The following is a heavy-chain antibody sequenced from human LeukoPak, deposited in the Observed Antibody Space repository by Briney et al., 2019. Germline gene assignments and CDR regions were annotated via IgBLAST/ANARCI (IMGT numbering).Heavy chain of an antibody. Sequence: GASVKVSCKASGYTFTGYYMHWVRQAPGQGLEWMGWINPNSGGTNYEQKFQGRVTMTRDTSISTAYMELSRLRSDDTAVYYCASRGYSYGLNRPRYYYYYGMDVWGQGTTVTVSS. J-gene: IGHJ6*02. CDR2: INPNSGGT. V-gene: IGHV1-2*02. CDR3: ASRGYSYGLNRPRYYYYYGMDV. D-gene: IGHD5-18*01. CDR1: GYTFTGYY.